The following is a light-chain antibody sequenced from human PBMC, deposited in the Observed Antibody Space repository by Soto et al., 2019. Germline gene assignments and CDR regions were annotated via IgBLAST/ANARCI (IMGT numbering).Light chain of an antibody. J-gene: IGLJ3*02. V-gene: IGLV2-14*01. CDR2: EVS. CDR1: NTDVGGYNY. CDR3: TSYTNIETWV. Sequence: QSALTQPASVSGSPGQSITISCTGTNTDVGGYNYVSWHQQHPGKAPKLIIYEVSNRPSGVSIRFSGSKSGNTASLTISGLQAEDEADYYCTSYTNIETWVFGGGTKLTVL.